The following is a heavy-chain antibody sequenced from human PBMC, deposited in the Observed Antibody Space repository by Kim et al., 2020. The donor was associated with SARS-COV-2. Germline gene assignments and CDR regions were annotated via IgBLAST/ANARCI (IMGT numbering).Heavy chain of an antibody. Sequence: GESLKISCQGYGYSFSNYWINWVRQMPGKGLEWMGMIDAWDSNNKNSPSFQGHVTISGDKSISTAYLQWSSLQASDTAVYYCARSMGSGSYYAIDYWGQGTLVTVSS. D-gene: IGHD1-26*01. V-gene: IGHV5-10-1*01. CDR2: IDAWDSNN. CDR3: ARSMGSGSYYAIDY. CDR1: GYSFSNYW. J-gene: IGHJ4*02.